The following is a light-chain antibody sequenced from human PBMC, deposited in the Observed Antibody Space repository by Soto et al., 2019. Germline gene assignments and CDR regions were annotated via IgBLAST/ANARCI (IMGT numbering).Light chain of an antibody. CDR1: QSISTF. CDR3: QKSYSPPRT. Sequence: EIRMTQSPSSLSASVEDTVTITCRASQSISTFVSWFQQMPGQAPRLLIFAASSLQSGVPPRFRCSGSGTDFTLTITSLQPEDFATYYCQKSYSPPRTFGQGTKVEMK. CDR2: AAS. V-gene: IGKV1-39*01. J-gene: IGKJ1*01.